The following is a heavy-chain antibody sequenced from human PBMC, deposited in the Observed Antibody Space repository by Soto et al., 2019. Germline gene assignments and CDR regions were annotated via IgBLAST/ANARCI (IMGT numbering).Heavy chain of an antibody. CDR1: GGTFSSYT. CDR2: IIPILGIA. CDR3: ERDPGYSSGVQH. V-gene: IGHV1-69*08. Sequence: QVQLVQSGAEVKKPGSSVKVSCKASGGTFSSYTISWVRQAPGQGLEWMGRIIPILGIANYAQKFQGRVTITADKSTSTAYMELSSLRSEDTAVYYCERDPGYSSGVQHCGQGTLVTVSS. D-gene: IGHD6-19*01. J-gene: IGHJ1*01.